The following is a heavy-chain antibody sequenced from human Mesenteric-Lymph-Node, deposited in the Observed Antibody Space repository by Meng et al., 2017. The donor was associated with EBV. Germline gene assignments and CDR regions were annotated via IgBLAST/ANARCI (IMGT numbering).Heavy chain of an antibody. J-gene: IGHJ5*02. CDR3: ARAVVVITGDWFDP. Sequence: QITSKTSGPTVVKPRQTLPRPSTFCAFSVSSSGGGVVGIRQPPGKALEWLALIYWDDDKRYSPSLKSRLTITKDTSKNQVVLTMTNMDPVDTATYYCARAVVVITGDWFDPWGQGTLVTVSS. CDR2: IYWDDDK. D-gene: IGHD3-22*01. V-gene: IGHV2-5*02. CDR1: AFSVSSSGGG.